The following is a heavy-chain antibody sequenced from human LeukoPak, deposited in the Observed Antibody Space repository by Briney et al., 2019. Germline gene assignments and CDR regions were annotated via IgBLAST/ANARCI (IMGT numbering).Heavy chain of an antibody. Sequence: PSETLSLTCSVSGGSLSSGEYYWSWIRQPPGKGLEWIGYIYYTGSTYYNPSLKSRLNISVDTSKNQFSLKLSSVTAADTAVYYCVRDPSRRISMVRGVILTEEIWGHGTMVTVSS. J-gene: IGHJ3*02. CDR3: VRDPSRRISMVRGVILTEEI. D-gene: IGHD3-10*01. V-gene: IGHV4-30-4*01. CDR1: GGSLSSGEYY. CDR2: IYYTGST.